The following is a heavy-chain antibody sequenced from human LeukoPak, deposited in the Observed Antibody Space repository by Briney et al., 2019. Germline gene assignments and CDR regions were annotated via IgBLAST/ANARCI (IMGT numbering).Heavy chain of an antibody. D-gene: IGHD3-16*01. J-gene: IGHJ4*02. CDR1: GYTFTSYG. V-gene: IGHV1-18*01. CDR2: ISAHNGNT. CDR3: ARDHWGLGTFDY. Sequence: ASVKVSCKASGYTFTSYGISWVRQAPGQGLEWMGWISAHNGNTNYAQKLQGRVTMNTDTSTSTAYMELRRLRSDDTGVYYCARDHWGLGTFDYWGQGTLVTVSS.